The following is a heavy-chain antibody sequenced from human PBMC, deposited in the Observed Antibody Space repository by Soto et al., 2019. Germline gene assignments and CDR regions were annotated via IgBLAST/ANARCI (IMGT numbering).Heavy chain of an antibody. V-gene: IGHV1-8*01. CDR2: MNPDSGHA. Sequence: GASVKVSCKASGYTFTNSDINWVRQAPGQGLEWMGWMNPDSGHAAYAQKFQGRVTLTTSTSTSTVYKEMRSLGSEDTAVYYCARRPHCSGGICYYGLDNWGQGTLVTVSS. CDR1: GYTFTNSD. CDR3: ARRPHCSGGICYYGLDN. D-gene: IGHD2-15*01. J-gene: IGHJ4*02.